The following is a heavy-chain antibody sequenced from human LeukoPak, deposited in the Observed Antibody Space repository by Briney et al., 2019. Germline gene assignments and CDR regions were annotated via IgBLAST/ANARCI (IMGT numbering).Heavy chain of an antibody. CDR1: GFTFSSYA. CDR3: AKGWGSYYFDY. J-gene: IGHJ4*02. Sequence: GGSLRLSCAASGFTFSSYAMSWVRQAPGKGLEWVSGISGSGGTTYYADSVKGPFTISRDNSKNTLYLQMNSLRAEDTAVYYCAKGWGSYYFDYWGQGTLVTVSS. CDR2: ISGSGGTT. V-gene: IGHV3-23*01. D-gene: IGHD7-27*01.